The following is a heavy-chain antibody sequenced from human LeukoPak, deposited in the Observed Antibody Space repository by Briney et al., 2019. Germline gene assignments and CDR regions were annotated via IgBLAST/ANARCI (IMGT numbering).Heavy chain of an antibody. CDR2: ISGGGAST. CDR1: GFTFSDYA. J-gene: IGHJ4*02. V-gene: IGHV3-23*01. CDR3: AKASSAYSPYFFDS. D-gene: IGHD3-16*01. Sequence: GGSLRLSCAASGFTFSDYAMAWVRQAPGQGLEWVLAISGGGASTYYADSVKGRFTISRDNSKNTLFLEMSSLRAEDSALYYCAKASSAYSPYFFDSWGQGTLVTVSS.